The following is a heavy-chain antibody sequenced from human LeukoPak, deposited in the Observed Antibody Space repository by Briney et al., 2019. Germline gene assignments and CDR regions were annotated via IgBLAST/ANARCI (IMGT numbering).Heavy chain of an antibody. J-gene: IGHJ4*02. Sequence: GGSLRLSCAASGFTFSSYAMSWVRQAPGKGLEWVSAISGSGGSTYYADSVKGRFTISRDNSKNTLYLQMNSLRAEDTAVYYCAKTTMIVVVITTFDYWGQGNLVTVSS. CDR3: AKTTMIVVVITTFDY. CDR1: GFTFSSYA. V-gene: IGHV3-23*01. CDR2: ISGSGGST. D-gene: IGHD3-22*01.